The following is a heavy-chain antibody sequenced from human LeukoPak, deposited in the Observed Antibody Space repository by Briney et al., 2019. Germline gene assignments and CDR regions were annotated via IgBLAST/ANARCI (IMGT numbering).Heavy chain of an antibody. J-gene: IGHJ4*02. CDR2: IYYSGST. CDR1: GGSICSGDYY. D-gene: IGHD3-10*01. CDR3: ARRHYGLYFFYN. V-gene: IGHV4-30-4*01. Sequence: PSETLSLTCTVSGGSICSGDYYWSWIRQPPGKGLGWIGYIYYSGSTYYNPSRKRRVAIYVDTSKNPFSLELSSVTAADTAVDYCARRHYGLYFFYNCGEGTLVTVSS.